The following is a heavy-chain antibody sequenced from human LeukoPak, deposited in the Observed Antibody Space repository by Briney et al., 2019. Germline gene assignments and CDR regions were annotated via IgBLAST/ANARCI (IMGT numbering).Heavy chain of an antibody. V-gene: IGHV4-34*01. CDR1: GGSISSYY. Sequence: SETLSLTCTVSGGSISSYYWSWIRQPPGKGLEWIGEINHSGSTNYNPSLKSRVTISVDTSKNQFSLKLSSVTAADTAVYYCARLGLKYCSSTSCYTPRSTWGQGTLVTGSS. D-gene: IGHD2-2*02. CDR2: INHSGST. J-gene: IGHJ5*02. CDR3: ARLGLKYCSSTSCYTPRST.